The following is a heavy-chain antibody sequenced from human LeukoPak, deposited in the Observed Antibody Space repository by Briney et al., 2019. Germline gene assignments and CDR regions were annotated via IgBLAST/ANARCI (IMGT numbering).Heavy chain of an antibody. CDR3: AKDWGDRGITMVREFTGWFDP. D-gene: IGHD3-10*01. CDR2: ISGSGGST. J-gene: IGHJ5*02. V-gene: IGHV3-23*01. CDR1: GFTFSSYA. Sequence: GGSLRLSCAASGFTFSSYAMSWVRQAPGKGLEWVSAISGSGGSTYYADSVKGRFTISRDISKNTLYLQMNSLRAEDTAVYYCAKDWGDRGITMVREFTGWFDPWGQGTLVTVSS.